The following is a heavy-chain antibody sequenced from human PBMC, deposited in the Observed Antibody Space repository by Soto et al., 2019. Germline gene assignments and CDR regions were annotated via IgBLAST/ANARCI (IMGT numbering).Heavy chain of an antibody. CDR3: VQSKDLCDCDFMVDY. V-gene: IGHV3-30*18. CDR2: ISSDGSYE. Sequence: QVQLVESGGGVVQPGRSLRLSCAASGFTFSNYGMHWVRQAPGKGLEWVAVISSDGSYEYYGDSVKGRFTVSRDNSKNTLYVQMDRLRAEDTSVYYCVQSKDLCDCDFMVDYWGQGTLVTGSS. D-gene: IGHD2-21*02. J-gene: IGHJ4*02. CDR1: GFTFSNYG.